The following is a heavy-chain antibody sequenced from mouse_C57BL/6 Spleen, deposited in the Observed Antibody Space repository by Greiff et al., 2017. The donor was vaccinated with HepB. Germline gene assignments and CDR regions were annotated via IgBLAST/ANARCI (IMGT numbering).Heavy chain of an antibody. CDR1: GYTFTSYW. D-gene: IGHD1-1*01. CDR2: IYPSDSET. J-gene: IGHJ2*01. V-gene: IGHV1-52*01. CDR3: ARIGPVDY. Sequence: QVQLQQPGAELVRPGSSVKLSCKASGYTFTSYWMHWVKQRPIQGLEWIGNIYPSDSETHYNQKFKDKATLTVDKSSSTGYMQLSSLTSEDYAVYYCARIGPVDYWGQGTTLTVSS.